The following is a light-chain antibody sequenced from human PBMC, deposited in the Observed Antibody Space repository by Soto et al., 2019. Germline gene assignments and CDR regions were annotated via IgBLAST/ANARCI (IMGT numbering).Light chain of an antibody. CDR1: SSDVGGYNF. CDR2: EVS. CDR3: SSYAGSNTLV. Sequence: QSALTQPASVSGSPGQSITISCTGTSSDVGGYNFVSWYQQHPGKAPKLMIYEVSNRPSGVSNRFSGSKSGNTASLTISGLQAEDEADYYYSSYAGSNTLVFGTGTQLTVL. J-gene: IGLJ1*01. V-gene: IGLV2-14*01.